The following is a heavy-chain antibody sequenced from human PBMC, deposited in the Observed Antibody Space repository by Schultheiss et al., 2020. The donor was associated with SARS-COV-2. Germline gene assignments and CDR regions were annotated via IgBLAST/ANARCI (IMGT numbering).Heavy chain of an antibody. J-gene: IGHJ4*02. Sequence: GESLKISCSASGFTFSSYAMHWVRQAPGKGLEYVSAISSNGGSTYYADSVKGRFTISRDNSKNTLYLQMNSLRAEDTAVYYCAGRGGWISWGQGTLVTVSS. CDR3: AGRGGWIS. CDR2: ISSNGGST. V-gene: IGHV3-64*04. CDR1: GFTFSSYA. D-gene: IGHD6-19*01.